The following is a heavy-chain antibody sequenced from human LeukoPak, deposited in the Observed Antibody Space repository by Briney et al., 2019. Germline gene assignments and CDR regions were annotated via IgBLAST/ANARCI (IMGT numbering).Heavy chain of an antibody. CDR2: ISAYNGNT. D-gene: IGHD6-13*01. V-gene: IGHV1-18*01. CDR3: ARISSTSSRNWFDP. J-gene: IGHJ5*02. CDR1: GYTFTSYG. Sequence: ASVKVSCKASGYTFTSYGISWVRQAPGQGLEWMGWISAYNGNTNYAQKLQGRVTMTTDTSASTAYMELRSLRSDDTAVYYCARISSTSSRNWFDPWGQGTLVTVSS.